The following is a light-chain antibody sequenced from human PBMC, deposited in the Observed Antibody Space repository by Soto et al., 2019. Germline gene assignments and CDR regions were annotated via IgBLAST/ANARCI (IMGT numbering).Light chain of an antibody. CDR2: DAS. CDR1: QRVNTC. J-gene: IGKJ2*01. Sequence: DIQMTQSPSTLSASVGARVSITCRASQRVNTCLAWYQQKPGKAPTLLIYDASSLQSGVPSRFSGSESGTDFTLTISNLQPEDFATYYCQQSYSTPYTFGQGTKVDI. V-gene: IGKV1-39*01. CDR3: QQSYSTPYT.